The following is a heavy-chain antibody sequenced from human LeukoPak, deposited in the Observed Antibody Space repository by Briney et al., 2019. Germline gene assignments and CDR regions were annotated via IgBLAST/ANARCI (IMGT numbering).Heavy chain of an antibody. CDR1: GGSISSGGYY. Sequence: SQTLSLTCTVSGGSISSGGYYWSWIRQHPGKGLEWIGYIYYSGSTYYNPSLKSRVTISVDTSKNQFSLKLSSVTAADTAVYYCARGRRLLWFGELLPKNWFDPWGQGTLVTVSS. CDR2: IYYSGST. D-gene: IGHD3-10*01. CDR3: ARGRRLLWFGELLPKNWFDP. V-gene: IGHV4-31*03. J-gene: IGHJ5*02.